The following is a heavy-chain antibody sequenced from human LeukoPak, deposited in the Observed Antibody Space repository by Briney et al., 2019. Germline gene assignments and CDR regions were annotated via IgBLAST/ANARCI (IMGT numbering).Heavy chain of an antibody. CDR1: GGSISSYY. J-gene: IGHJ5*02. Sequence: PSGTLSLTCTVSGGSISSYYWSWIRQPPGKGLEWIGFIYYSGSTNYNPSLKSRVIMSVDTSKNQFSLKLSSVTAADTAVYYCARPKEESSNWYGNWFEPWGQGTLVTVSS. CDR2: IYYSGST. V-gene: IGHV4-59*01. D-gene: IGHD6-13*01. CDR3: ARPKEESSNWYGNWFEP.